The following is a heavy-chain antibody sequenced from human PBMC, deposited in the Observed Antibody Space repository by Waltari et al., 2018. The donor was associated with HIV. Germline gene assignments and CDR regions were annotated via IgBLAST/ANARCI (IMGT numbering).Heavy chain of an antibody. CDR2: ISTSSRPI. CDR3: ARESYYYDSSGYPLAY. J-gene: IGHJ4*02. Sequence: DVQLEESGGGLVQPGGSLRLSCAASGFTFNTFGFNWVRQAPGKVLGGVSYISTSSRPIYYSDSVKGRFTISRDDAKNSLYLEMNSLRADDTAVYYCARESYYYDSSGYPLAYWGQGILVTVSS. D-gene: IGHD3-22*01. CDR1: GFTFNTFG. V-gene: IGHV3-48*04.